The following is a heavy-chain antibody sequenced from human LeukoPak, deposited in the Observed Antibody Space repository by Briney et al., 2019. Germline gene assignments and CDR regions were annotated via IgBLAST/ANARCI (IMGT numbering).Heavy chain of an antibody. V-gene: IGHV3-23*01. CDR1: GGSISSSSYY. CDR2: ISGSGGST. Sequence: ETLSLTCTVSGGSISSSSYYWGWIRQPPGKGLEWVSAISGSGGSTYYADSVKGRFTISRDNSKNTLYLQMNSLRAEDTAVYYCAKDLRYSTRDAFDIWGQGTMVTVSS. J-gene: IGHJ3*02. D-gene: IGHD4-11*01. CDR3: AKDLRYSTRDAFDI.